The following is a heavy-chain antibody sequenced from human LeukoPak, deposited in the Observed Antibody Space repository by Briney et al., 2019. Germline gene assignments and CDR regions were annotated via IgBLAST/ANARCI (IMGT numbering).Heavy chain of an antibody. CDR2: IYYSGST. CDR1: GGSISSSSYY. Sequence: PSGTLSLTCTVSGGSISSSSYYWGWIRQPPGKGLEWIGSIYYSGSTYYNPSLKSRVTISVDTSKNQFSPKLSSVTAADTAVYYCARDRSKLELQDHDAFDIWGQGTMVTVSS. D-gene: IGHD1-7*01. CDR3: ARDRSKLELQDHDAFDI. J-gene: IGHJ3*02. V-gene: IGHV4-39*07.